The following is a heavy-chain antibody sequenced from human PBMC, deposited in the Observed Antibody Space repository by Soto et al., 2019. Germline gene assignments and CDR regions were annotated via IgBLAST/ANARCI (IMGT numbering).Heavy chain of an antibody. J-gene: IGHJ4*02. CDR1: GGSFSPNY. V-gene: IGHV4-34*01. CDR3: ARARATIAAAAIFDC. Sequence: SETLSLTCTVSGGSFSPNYWSWIRQPPGTGLEWIGEINHSGSTNYNPSLKSRVTISVDTSKNQFSLKLTSVTAADTAVYYCARARATIAAAAIFDCWGQGTLVTVSS. D-gene: IGHD6-13*01. CDR2: INHSGST.